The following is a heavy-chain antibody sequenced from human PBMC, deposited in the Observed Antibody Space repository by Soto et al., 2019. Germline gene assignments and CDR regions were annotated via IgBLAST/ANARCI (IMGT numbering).Heavy chain of an antibody. V-gene: IGHV4-39*01. Sequence: PSETLSLTCTVSGGSISSGDYYWSWIRQPPGKGLEWIGTFHYSESTYYNPSLESRITISVDTSKNQFSLKVNSVTVADTAVYYCARLGGYCSSTSCYGYYGMDVWGQGTTVTVSS. CDR1: GGSISSGDYY. CDR2: FHYSEST. J-gene: IGHJ6*02. D-gene: IGHD2-2*01. CDR3: ARLGGYCSSTSCYGYYGMDV.